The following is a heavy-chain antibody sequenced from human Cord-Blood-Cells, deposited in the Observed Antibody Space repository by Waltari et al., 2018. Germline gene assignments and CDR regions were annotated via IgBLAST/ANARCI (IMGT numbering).Heavy chain of an antibody. Sequence: EVQLVQSGAEVKKTGEPLKISCKGSGSSFTSHWIGWVRQFPGKGLEWMVIIYPGDSDTRYSPSSQGHVTISADKSISTAYLQWSSLKASDTAMYYCARPYCSGGSCYSAQFDYWGHGTLVTVSS. CDR3: ARPYCSGGSCYSAQFDY. V-gene: IGHV5-51*01. D-gene: IGHD2-15*01. J-gene: IGHJ4*01. CDR2: IYPGDSDT. CDR1: GSSFTSHW.